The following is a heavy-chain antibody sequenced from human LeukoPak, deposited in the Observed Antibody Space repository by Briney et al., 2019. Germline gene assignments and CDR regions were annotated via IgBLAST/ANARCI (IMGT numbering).Heavy chain of an antibody. CDR2: IIPIFGTA. CDR3: ARVMVGATPYYYMDV. CDR1: GGTFSSYA. V-gene: IGHV1-69*13. Sequence: SVKVSCKASGGTFSSYAISWVRQAPGQGLEWMGGIIPIFGTANYAQKFQGRVTITADESTSTAYMELSSLRPEDTAVYYCARVMVGATPYYYMDVWGKGTTVTISS. J-gene: IGHJ6*03. D-gene: IGHD1-26*01.